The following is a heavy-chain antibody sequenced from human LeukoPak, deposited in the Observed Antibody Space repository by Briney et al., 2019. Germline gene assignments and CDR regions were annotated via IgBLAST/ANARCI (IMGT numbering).Heavy chain of an antibody. CDR3: ARDGGENGRSAFDI. Sequence: PGGSLRLSCAGSGLTLSDQYVDWVRQAPGKGLEWVGRSRTKAKSYTTEYAASVKGRFTISRDDSKNSLSLQMNSLKTEDTAVYYCARDGGENGRSAFDIWGQGTMVTVSS. V-gene: IGHV3-72*01. CDR1: GLTLSDQY. D-gene: IGHD3-16*01. J-gene: IGHJ3*02. CDR2: SRTKAKSYTT.